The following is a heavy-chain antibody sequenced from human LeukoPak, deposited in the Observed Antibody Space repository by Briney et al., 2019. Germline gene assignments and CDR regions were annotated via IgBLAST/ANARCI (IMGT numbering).Heavy chain of an antibody. CDR1: GFTFSSYA. CDR2: ISYDGSNK. J-gene: IGHJ4*02. CDR3: AGSHY. V-gene: IGHV3-30-3*01. Sequence: GGSLRLSCAASGFTFSSYAMHWVRQAPGKGLEWVAVISYDGSNKYYADSVKGRFTISRDNSKNTLYLQMNSLRAEDTAVYYCAGSHYWGQGTLVTVSS.